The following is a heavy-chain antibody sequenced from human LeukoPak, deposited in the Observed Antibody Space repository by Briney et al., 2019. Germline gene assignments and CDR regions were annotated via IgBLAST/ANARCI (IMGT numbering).Heavy chain of an antibody. V-gene: IGHV1-8*03. CDR3: AGGYCSSTSCYSRHFDP. J-gene: IGHJ5*02. Sequence: ASVKVSCKASGYTFTSYDINWVRQATGQGLEWMGWMNPNSGNTGYAQKFQGRVTITRNTSISTAYMELSSLRSEDTAVYYCAGGYCSSTSCYSRHFDPWGQGTLVTVSS. CDR2: MNPNSGNT. CDR1: GYTFTSYD. D-gene: IGHD2-2*02.